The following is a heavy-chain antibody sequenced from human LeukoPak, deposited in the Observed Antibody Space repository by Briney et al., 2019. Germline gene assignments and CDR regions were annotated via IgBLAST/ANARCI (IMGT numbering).Heavy chain of an antibody. CDR2: IRYDGSNK. Sequence: PGGSLRLSCAASAFTFSNYGMHWVRQAPGKGLVWVAFIRYDGSNKYYADSVKGRLTISRDNAKNTVYLQMNSLTAEDSAVFYCAKGRTLKGDLDAFDIWGQGTMVTVSS. J-gene: IGHJ3*02. CDR3: AKGRTLKGDLDAFDI. V-gene: IGHV3-30*02. D-gene: IGHD2/OR15-2a*01. CDR1: AFTFSNYG.